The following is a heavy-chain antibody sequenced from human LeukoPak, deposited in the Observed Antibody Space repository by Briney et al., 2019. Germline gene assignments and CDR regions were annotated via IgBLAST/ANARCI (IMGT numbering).Heavy chain of an antibody. CDR1: GFTFSTYS. CDR3: ARDGGYSGYVLYYFDY. V-gene: IGHV3-33*08. Sequence: GGSLRLSCAASGFTFSTYSMNWVRQAPGKGLEWVAVIWYDGSNKYYADSVKGRFTISRDNSKNTLYLQMNSLRAEDTAVYYCARDGGYSGYVLYYFDYWGQGTLVTVSS. CDR2: IWYDGSNK. D-gene: IGHD5-12*01. J-gene: IGHJ4*02.